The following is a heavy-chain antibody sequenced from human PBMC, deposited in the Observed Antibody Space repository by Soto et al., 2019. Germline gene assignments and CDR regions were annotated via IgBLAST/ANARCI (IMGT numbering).Heavy chain of an antibody. D-gene: IGHD3-9*01. CDR2: IYYSGST. CDR1: GGSISSYY. V-gene: IGHV4-59*01. J-gene: IGHJ6*02. CDR3: ARAQGDYDILTGYYNYYYYGMDV. Sequence: PSETLSLTCTVSGGSISSYYWSWIRQPPGKGLEWIGYIYYSGSTNYNPSLKSRVTISVDTSKNQFSLKLSSVTAADTAVYYCARAQGDYDILTGYYNYYYYGMDVWGQGTTVT.